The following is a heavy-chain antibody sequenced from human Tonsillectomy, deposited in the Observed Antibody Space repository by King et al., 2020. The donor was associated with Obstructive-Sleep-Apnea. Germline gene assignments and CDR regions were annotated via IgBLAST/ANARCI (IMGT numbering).Heavy chain of an antibody. CDR2: IYYSGST. CDR3: ARGISRYGLDV. D-gene: IGHD2-15*01. CDR1: GGSISGSSYY. V-gene: IGHV4-39*07. Sequence: LPLQESGPGLVEPSETLSLTCTVSGGSISGSSYYWGWIRQPPGKGLEWIGSIYYSGSTYDNPSLKSRVTISVDTSKNQFSLKLSSVTAADTAVYYCARGISRYGLDVWGQGTTVTVSS. J-gene: IGHJ6*02.